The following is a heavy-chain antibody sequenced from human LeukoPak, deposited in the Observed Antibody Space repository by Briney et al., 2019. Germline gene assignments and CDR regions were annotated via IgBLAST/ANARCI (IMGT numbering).Heavy chain of an antibody. CDR3: ARQIKSIDYDSFFDS. D-gene: IGHD4-17*01. CDR1: GFTFNSYA. J-gene: IGHJ4*02. CDR2: IFGSGGRA. V-gene: IGHV3-23*01. Sequence: GGSLTLSCAAYGFTFNSYAMYWVRQAPGKGLEWVSGIFGSGGRAHYAGSVKGRFTISRDNSKNTVYLQMSSLRAEDTAVYYCARQIKSIDYDSFFDSWGQGTLVTVSS.